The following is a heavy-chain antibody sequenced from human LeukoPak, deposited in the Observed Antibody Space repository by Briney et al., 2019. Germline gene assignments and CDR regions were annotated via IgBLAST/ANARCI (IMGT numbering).Heavy chain of an antibody. Sequence: SETLSLTCTVSGGSISSSSHNWGWIRQPPGKGLEWIGSIYYSGTTYYNPSLKSRLTISVDTSKNQFSLRLSSVTAADTAVYYCARTPFGRHFDYWGQGTLVTVSS. CDR2: IYYSGTT. J-gene: IGHJ4*02. V-gene: IGHV4-39*07. CDR1: GGSISSSSHN. D-gene: IGHD3/OR15-3a*01. CDR3: ARTPFGRHFDY.